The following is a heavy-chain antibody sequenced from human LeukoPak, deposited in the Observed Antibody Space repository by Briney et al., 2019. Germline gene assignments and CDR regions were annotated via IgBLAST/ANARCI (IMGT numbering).Heavy chain of an antibody. D-gene: IGHD2-15*01. CDR2: IYYGGST. J-gene: IGHJ6*02. Sequence: SETLSLTCTVSGDSMTVSNHYWVWIRQPPGKGLVWIGRIYYGGSTYYHPTLQSRVTISHDTSKKQFSLKVNTVTAADTAVYHCARRSHCTGDSCYPVWGQGTTFTDSS. CDR1: GDSMTVSNHY. V-gene: IGHV4-39*01. CDR3: ARRSHCTGDSCYPV.